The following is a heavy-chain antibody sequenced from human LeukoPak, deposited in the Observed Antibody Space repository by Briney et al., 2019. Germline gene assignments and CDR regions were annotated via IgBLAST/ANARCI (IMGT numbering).Heavy chain of an antibody. V-gene: IGHV1-2*02. Sequence: ASVKVSCKASGYTFTGYYMHWVRQAPGQGLGWMGWINPNSGGTNYAQKLQGRVTMTTDTSTSTAYMELRSLRSDDTAVYYCASFGIAVAGTLGLDYWGQGTLVTVSS. CDR2: INPNSGGT. CDR1: GYTFTGYY. D-gene: IGHD6-19*01. CDR3: ASFGIAVAGTLGLDY. J-gene: IGHJ4*02.